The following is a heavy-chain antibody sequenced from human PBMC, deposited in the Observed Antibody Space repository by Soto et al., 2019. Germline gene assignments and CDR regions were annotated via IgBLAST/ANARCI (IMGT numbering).Heavy chain of an antibody. CDR3: ARYCGGDCYSPHDAFDI. V-gene: IGHV1-3*01. Sequence: ASVKVSCKASGYTFTSYAMHWVRQAPGQRLEWMGWINAGNGNTKYSQKFQGRVTITRDTSASTAYMELSSLRSEDTAVYYCARYCGGDCYSPHDAFDIWGQGTMVTVSS. CDR2: INAGNGNT. CDR1: GYTFTSYA. J-gene: IGHJ3*02. D-gene: IGHD2-21*02.